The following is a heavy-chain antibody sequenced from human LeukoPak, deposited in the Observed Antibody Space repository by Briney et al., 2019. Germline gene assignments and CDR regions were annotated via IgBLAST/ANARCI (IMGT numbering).Heavy chain of an antibody. CDR1: GGSISSYY. Sequence: PSETLSLTCTVSGGSISSYYWSWIRQPPGKGLEWMGYIYYSGSTNYNPSLKSRVTISENTSKNQFSLKLSSVTAADTAVYYCASIKTYYDILTGYGPRYYFDYWGQGTLVTVSS. CDR3: ASIKTYYDILTGYGPRYYFDY. D-gene: IGHD3-9*01. J-gene: IGHJ4*02. V-gene: IGHV4-59*01. CDR2: IYYSGST.